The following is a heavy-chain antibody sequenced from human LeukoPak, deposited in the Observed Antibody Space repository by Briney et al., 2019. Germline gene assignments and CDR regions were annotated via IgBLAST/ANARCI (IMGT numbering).Heavy chain of an antibody. D-gene: IGHD1-26*01. CDR3: ASSRTQTLRGAGRLSFGY. CDR1: GFTVSSNY. CDR2: IYSGGST. Sequence: GGTLGLSCAASGFTVSSNYMSWVRQAPGKGLEWVTVIYSGGSTYYADSVKGRVTISRDNSKNTLYLQMNSLRAEDTAVYYCASSRTQTLRGAGRLSFGYWGQGTLVTVSS. V-gene: IGHV3-66*01. J-gene: IGHJ4*02.